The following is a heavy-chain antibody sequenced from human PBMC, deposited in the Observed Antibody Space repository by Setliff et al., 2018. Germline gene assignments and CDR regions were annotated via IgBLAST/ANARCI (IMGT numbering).Heavy chain of an antibody. Sequence: ASVKVSCKASGYTFTSYDINWVRQATGQGLEWMGWMNPTSGNTGYAQKFQGRVTMTRNTSISTAYMELNSLRPEDTAVYYCARTCSGGGCYAGLESWGQGTPVTVSS. D-gene: IGHD2-15*01. J-gene: IGHJ4*02. V-gene: IGHV1-8*01. CDR2: MNPTSGNT. CDR3: ARTCSGGGCYAGLES. CDR1: GYTFTSYD.